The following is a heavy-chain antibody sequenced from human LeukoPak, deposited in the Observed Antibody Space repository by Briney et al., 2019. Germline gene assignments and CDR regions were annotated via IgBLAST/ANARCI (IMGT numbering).Heavy chain of an antibody. CDR1: GFTFDDYA. J-gene: IGHJ4*02. Sequence: GSLRLSCAASGFTFDDYAMHWVRQAPGKGLEWVSLISWDGGSTYYADSVKGRFTISRDNSKNSLYLQMNSLRAEDTALYYCAKDMDPRAVVPILDYWGREPWSPSPQ. D-gene: IGHD3-22*01. V-gene: IGHV3-43D*03. CDR3: AKDMDPRAVVPILDY. CDR2: ISWDGGST.